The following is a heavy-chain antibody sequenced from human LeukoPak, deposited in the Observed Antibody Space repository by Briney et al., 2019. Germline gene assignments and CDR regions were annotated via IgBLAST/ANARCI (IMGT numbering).Heavy chain of an antibody. Sequence: GGSLRLSCAASGFTLSAYSIHWVRQAPGKGLEWVSSISSTSSFIFYADSVKGRFTISRDNADNSLYLQMNGLRAEDTAVYYCATPRTYYCSETSCYFDHWGQGTLVTVSS. CDR2: ISSTSSFI. CDR1: GFTLSAYS. CDR3: ATPRTYYCSETSCYFDH. J-gene: IGHJ4*03. V-gene: IGHV3-21*01. D-gene: IGHD2-15*01.